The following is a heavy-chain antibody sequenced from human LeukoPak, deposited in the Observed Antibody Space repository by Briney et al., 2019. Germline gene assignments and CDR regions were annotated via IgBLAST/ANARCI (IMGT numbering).Heavy chain of an antibody. CDR1: GFTFSSYA. Sequence: PGGSLRLSCAASGFTFSSYAMHWVRQAPGKGLEWVAVISYDGSNKYYADSVKGRFTISRDNSKNTLYLQTNSLRAEDTAVYYCARESPESYSSSADYWGQGTLVTVSS. D-gene: IGHD6-13*01. CDR3: ARESPESYSSSADY. J-gene: IGHJ4*02. V-gene: IGHV3-30-3*01. CDR2: ISYDGSNK.